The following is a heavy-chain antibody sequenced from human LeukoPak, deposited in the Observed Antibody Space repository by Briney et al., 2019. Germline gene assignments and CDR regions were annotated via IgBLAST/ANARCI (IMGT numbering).Heavy chain of an antibody. CDR2: IYHSGST. D-gene: IGHD2-2*01. CDR1: GGPLSSGGYS. Sequence: SETLSLTCAVSGGPLSSGGYSRSWNPQPPGEGLEWIGYIYHSGSTYYNPSLKSRVTISVDRSKNQFSLKLSSVTAADTAVYYCARGLDAVYRYGMDVWGQGTTVTVSS. V-gene: IGHV4-30-2*01. CDR3: ARGLDAVYRYGMDV. J-gene: IGHJ6*02.